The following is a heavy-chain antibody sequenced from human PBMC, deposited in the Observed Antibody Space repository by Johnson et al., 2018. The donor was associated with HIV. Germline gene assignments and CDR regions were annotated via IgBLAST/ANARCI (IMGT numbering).Heavy chain of an antibody. D-gene: IGHD3-10*01. V-gene: IGHV3-74*02. CDR2: IKTDGSNT. CDR3: ARGALGSFDI. J-gene: IGHJ3*02. Sequence: VQLVESGGGLVRPGESLRLSCAASGFTFSSYWMHWVRQAPGKGLMWVSNIKTDGSNTNYADSVKGRFTISRDNAKNTVDLQMDSLRDEDMAVYYCARGALGSFDIWGQGTMVTVSA. CDR1: GFTFSSYW.